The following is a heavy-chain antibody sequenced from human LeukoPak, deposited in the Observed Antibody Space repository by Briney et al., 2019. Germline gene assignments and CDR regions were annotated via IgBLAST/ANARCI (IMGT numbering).Heavy chain of an antibody. CDR2: ITSSSSST. V-gene: IGHV3-21*03. D-gene: IGHD6-13*01. CDR3: AKDSSSSWTLDY. J-gene: IGHJ4*02. CDR1: GFTFSSYS. Sequence: NPGGSLRLSCAASGFTFSSYSMNWVRQAPGKGLEWVSSITSSSSSTFYAASVKAHFTISRDNSKNTLYLQMNSLRVEDTAIYYCAKDSSSSWTLDYWGQGTLVTVSS.